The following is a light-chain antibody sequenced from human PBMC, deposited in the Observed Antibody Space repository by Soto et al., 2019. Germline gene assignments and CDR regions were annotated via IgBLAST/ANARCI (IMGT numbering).Light chain of an antibody. CDR1: QSLLHSNGYNY. CDR3: MQALQTKYT. V-gene: IGKV2-28*01. J-gene: IGKJ2*01. CDR2: LGS. Sequence: DLVMTQSPLSLPVTPGEPASISCRSSQSLLHSNGYNYLDWYLQKPGQSPQLLIYLGSNRASGVTDRFSGSGSGTDFTLKISRVAAEDVGVYYCMQALQTKYTFGQGTKLEIK.